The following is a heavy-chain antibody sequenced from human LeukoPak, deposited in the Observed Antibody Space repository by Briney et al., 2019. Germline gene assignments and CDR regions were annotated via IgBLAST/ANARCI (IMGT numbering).Heavy chain of an antibody. D-gene: IGHD3-16*01. CDR2: IYYSGST. CDR1: GGSFSGYN. CDR3: ARLIPPVRAFDI. Sequence: SETLSLTCAVYGGSFSGYNWSWIRQPPGKGLEWIGSIYYSGSTYYNPSLKSRVTISVDTSKNQFSLKLSSVTAADTAVYYCARLIPPVRAFDIWGQGTMVTVSS. V-gene: IGHV4-34*01. J-gene: IGHJ3*02.